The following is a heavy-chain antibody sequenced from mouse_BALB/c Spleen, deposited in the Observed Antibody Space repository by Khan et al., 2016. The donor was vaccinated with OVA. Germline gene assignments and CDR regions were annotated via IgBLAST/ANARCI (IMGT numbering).Heavy chain of an antibody. J-gene: IGHJ3*01. CDR2: INPNTDNI. CDR1: GYSFTPYY. CDR3: RRGYGFFAS. Sequence: VRLQQSGPDLVKPGASVKISCKASGYSFTPYYMSWVKQSPGKSLEWIGRINPNTDNINYNQEFKGKAIFTVDKSSNTAYMEPRSLTSEDSAVYFCRRGYGFFASWGQGTLVTVSA. D-gene: IGHD1-2*01. V-gene: IGHV1-26*01.